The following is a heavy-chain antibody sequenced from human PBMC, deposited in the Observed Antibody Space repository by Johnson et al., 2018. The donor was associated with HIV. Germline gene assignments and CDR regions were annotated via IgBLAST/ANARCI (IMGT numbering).Heavy chain of an antibody. CDR1: GFTFSSYW. Sequence: EVHLVESGGGLVQPGGSQRLSCAASGFTFSSYWMSWVRQAPGKGLEWVVNIKRDGSKKYYVDSVKSRFTISRDNAKNSLYLQRNSLRAEDTAWYYCERIVGATLAFDIWGQGTMVTVSS. J-gene: IGHJ3*02. V-gene: IGHV3-7*01. CDR2: IKRDGSKK. CDR3: ERIVGATLAFDI. D-gene: IGHD1-26*01.